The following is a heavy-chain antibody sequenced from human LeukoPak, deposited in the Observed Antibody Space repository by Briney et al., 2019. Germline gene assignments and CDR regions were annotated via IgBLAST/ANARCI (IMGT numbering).Heavy chain of an antibody. CDR2: ITTSGSTM. V-gene: IGHV3-48*03. J-gene: IGHJ6*04. D-gene: IGHD3-10*01. Sequence: PGGSLRLSCAASRFTLSTYEMNWVRQAPGKGLEWVSYITTSGSTMYYADSVKGRFTISRDNAKNSLYLQMNSLRAEDTAVYYCARDFAYSGSGSYYLYYYYGMDVWGKGTTVTVSS. CDR1: RFTLSTYE. CDR3: ARDFAYSGSGSYYLYYYYGMDV.